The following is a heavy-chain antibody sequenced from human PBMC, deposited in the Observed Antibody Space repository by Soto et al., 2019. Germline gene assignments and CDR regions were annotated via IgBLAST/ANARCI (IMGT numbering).Heavy chain of an antibody. CDR2: ISSSSSYI. V-gene: IGHV3-21*01. Sequence: TGGSLRLSCAASGFTFSSYSMNWVRQAPGKGLEWVSSISSSSSYIYYADSVKGRFTISRDNAKNSLYLQMNSLRAEDTAVYYCARDRQQLVRYYYYGMDVWGQGTTVTVSS. CDR3: ARDRQQLVRYYYYGMDV. CDR1: GFTFSSYS. J-gene: IGHJ6*02. D-gene: IGHD6-13*01.